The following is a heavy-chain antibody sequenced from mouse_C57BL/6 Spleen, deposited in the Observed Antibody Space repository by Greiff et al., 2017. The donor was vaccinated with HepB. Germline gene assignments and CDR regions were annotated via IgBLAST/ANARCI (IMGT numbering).Heavy chain of an antibody. D-gene: IGHD1-1*01. Sequence: DVKLQESGPGLVKPSQSLSLTCSVTGYSITSGYYWNWIRQFPGNKLEWMGYISYDGSNNYNPSLKNRISITRDTSKNQFFLKLNSVTTEDTATYYCAVITTVNFDYWGQGTTLTVSS. V-gene: IGHV3-6*01. J-gene: IGHJ2*01. CDR1: GYSITSGYY. CDR3: AVITTVNFDY. CDR2: ISYDGSN.